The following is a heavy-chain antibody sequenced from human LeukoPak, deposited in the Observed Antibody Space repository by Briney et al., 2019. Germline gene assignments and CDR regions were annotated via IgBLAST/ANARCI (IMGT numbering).Heavy chain of an antibody. CDR3: AKEGGGQWLVPPLDFQH. V-gene: IGHV3-23*01. J-gene: IGHJ1*01. D-gene: IGHD6-19*01. CDR2: ISGSGGST. Sequence: PGVSLRLSCAASGFTFSSYAMSWVRQAPGKGLEWVSAISGSGGSTYYADSVKGRFTISRDNSKNTLYLQMNSLRAEDTAVYYCAKEGGGQWLVPPLDFQHWGQGTLVTVSS. CDR1: GFTFSSYA.